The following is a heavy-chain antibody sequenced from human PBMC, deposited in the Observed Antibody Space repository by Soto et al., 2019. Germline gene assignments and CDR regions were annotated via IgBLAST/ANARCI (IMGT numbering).Heavy chain of an antibody. CDR1: GFTFSSYA. D-gene: IGHD6-19*01. CDR2: ISGSGDST. V-gene: IGHV3-23*01. J-gene: IGHJ4*02. CDR3: AKDRTLQWLVPKFDY. Sequence: GGSLRLSCAASGFTFSSYAMTWVRQAPGKGLEWVSGISGSGDSTYYADSVKGRFTISSDNSKNTLSLQMNNLRAEDTAVYYCAKDRTLQWLVPKFDYWGQGTLVTVSS.